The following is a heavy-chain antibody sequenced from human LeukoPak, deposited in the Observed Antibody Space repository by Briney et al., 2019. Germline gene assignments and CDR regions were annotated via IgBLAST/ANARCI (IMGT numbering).Heavy chain of an antibody. V-gene: IGHV4-59*01. D-gene: IGHD5-12*01. CDR1: GGSISSYY. CDR3: ARGDDYKSTLFDY. Sequence: SETLSLTCTVSGGSISSYYWNWIRQPPGQGLEWIGYISYSGTTNYHSYLKSRVTISVDTCKKQFSMKLTSASAADTAVYYCARGDDYKSTLFDYWGQGTLVTVSS. J-gene: IGHJ4*02. CDR2: ISYSGTT.